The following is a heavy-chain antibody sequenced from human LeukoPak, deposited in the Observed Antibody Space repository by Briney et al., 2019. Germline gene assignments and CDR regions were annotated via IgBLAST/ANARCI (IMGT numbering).Heavy chain of an antibody. CDR1: GLSFSAYK. J-gene: IGHJ4*02. CDR2: ISTDGYTT. Sequence: GGSMRLSCAASGLSFSAYKMHWVRQAPRKGLVWVSRISTDGYTTDYADFVKGRFTISRDNAKNSLYLQMNSLRAEDTAVYYCARVKGCSDGSCYLECDYWGQGTLVTVSS. CDR3: ARVKGCSDGSCYLECDY. V-gene: IGHV3-74*01. D-gene: IGHD2-15*01.